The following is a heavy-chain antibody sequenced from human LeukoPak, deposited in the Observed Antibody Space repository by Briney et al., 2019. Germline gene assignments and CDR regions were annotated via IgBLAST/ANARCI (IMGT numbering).Heavy chain of an antibody. CDR1: GFTFDDYA. Sequence: GGSLRLSCAASGFTFDDYAMHWVRQAPGKGLEWGSGISWNSGSIGYADSVKGRFTISRDNAKNSLYLQMNSLRAEDTAVYYCARAPLWFGELVPYWGQGTLVTVSS. CDR2: ISWNSGSI. V-gene: IGHV3-9*01. D-gene: IGHD3-10*01. J-gene: IGHJ4*02. CDR3: ARAPLWFGELVPY.